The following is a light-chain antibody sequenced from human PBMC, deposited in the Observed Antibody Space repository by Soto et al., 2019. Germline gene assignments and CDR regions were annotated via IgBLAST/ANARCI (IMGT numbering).Light chain of an antibody. J-gene: IGKJ2*01. CDR2: KAS. Sequence: DIQMTQFPSTLSASVGDRVTISCRASQSISSWLAWYQQTPGKAPKLLIYKASSLESGVPSRFSGSGSGTEFTLTISSLQPDDFATYYCQQYNSYSTFGQGTKLVIK. CDR3: QQYNSYST. V-gene: IGKV1-5*03. CDR1: QSISSW.